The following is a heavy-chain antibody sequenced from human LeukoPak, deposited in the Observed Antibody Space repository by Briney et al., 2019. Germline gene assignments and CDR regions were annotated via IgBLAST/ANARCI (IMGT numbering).Heavy chain of an antibody. V-gene: IGHV1-69*05. CDR2: IIPMFNTP. Sequence: SVKVSCKASGGTFSSYVITWVRQAPGQGLEWVGGIIPMFNTPNYAQKFQGRVTITTDESTHTSFMELNSLCSADTAVYYCARVDRHYFYMDVWGKGTTVTVSS. CDR3: ARVDRHYFYMDV. J-gene: IGHJ6*03. CDR1: GGTFSSYV.